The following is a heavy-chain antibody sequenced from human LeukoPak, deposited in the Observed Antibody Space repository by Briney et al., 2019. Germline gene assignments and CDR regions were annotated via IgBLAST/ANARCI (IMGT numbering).Heavy chain of an antibody. V-gene: IGHV3-21*01. D-gene: IGHD2-8*01. CDR1: GFTFSSYS. CDR3: VSEVWPLRPAYTQMVYATDY. J-gene: IGHJ4*02. Sequence: GGSLRLSCAASGFTFSSYSMNWVRQAPGKGLEWVSSISISSDYMYYADAVKGRFTISRDNAKNSLYLQMNSLTAEDTAVYYCVSEVWPLRPAYTQMVYATDYWGQGTLVTVSS. CDR2: ISISSDYM.